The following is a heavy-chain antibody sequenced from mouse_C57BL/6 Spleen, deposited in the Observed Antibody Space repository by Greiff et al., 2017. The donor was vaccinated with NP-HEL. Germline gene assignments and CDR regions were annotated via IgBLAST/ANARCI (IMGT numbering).Heavy chain of an antibody. CDR1: GFTFSDYG. J-gene: IGHJ3*01. CDR3: ARRYGNYGAWFAY. D-gene: IGHD2-1*01. CDR2: ISSGSSTI. Sequence: EVQVVESGGGLVKPGGSLKLSCAASGFTFSDYGMHWVRQAPEKGLEWVAYISSGSSTIYYADTVKGRFTISRDNAKNTLFLQMTSLRSEDTAMYYCARRYGNYGAWFAYWGQGTLVTVSA. V-gene: IGHV5-17*01.